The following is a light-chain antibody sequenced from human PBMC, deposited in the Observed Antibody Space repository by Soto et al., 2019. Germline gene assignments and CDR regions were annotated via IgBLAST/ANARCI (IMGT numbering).Light chain of an antibody. V-gene: IGKV3-20*01. CDR1: QSVSSSY. J-gene: IGKJ1*01. CDR3: QQYGSSPWT. Sequence: EIVLTQPPGTLSLSPGERATLTCRASQSVSSSYLAWYQQKPGQAPRLLIYGASSRATGIPDRFSGSGSGTDFTLTISRLEPEDFAVYYCQQYGSSPWTFGKGTKVDIK. CDR2: GAS.